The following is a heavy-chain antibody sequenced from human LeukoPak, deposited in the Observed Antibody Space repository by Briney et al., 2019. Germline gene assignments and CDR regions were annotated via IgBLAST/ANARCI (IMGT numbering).Heavy chain of an antibody. V-gene: IGHV1-2*02. J-gene: IGHJ4*02. Sequence: ASVTVSFKASGYTFTSYAMHWVRQAPGQGLEWMGWITTSGGTNYPQKFQGRVAITRDTSITTAYMDLSRLTSDDTAVYYCARDRYGDGFAHFDYWGQGALVTVSS. CDR3: ARDRYGDGFAHFDY. D-gene: IGHD5-24*01. CDR1: GYTFTSYA. CDR2: ITTSGGT.